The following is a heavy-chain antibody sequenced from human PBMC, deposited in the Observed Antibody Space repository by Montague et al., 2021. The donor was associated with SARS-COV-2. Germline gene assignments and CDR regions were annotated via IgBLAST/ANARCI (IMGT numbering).Heavy chain of an antibody. CDR2: INHSGTT. V-gene: IGHV4-34*01. Sequence: SETLSLPFSFSGGSFSGYYWTWIRQSPGKGLEWIAEINHSGTTNYNFNPSLRSRVTISVDTSKSQFSLKLSSVTAADTGVYYCARWDPQTLTLIGLRGKSASDYWGQGTLVTVSS. J-gene: IGHJ4*02. D-gene: IGHD4-23*01. CDR3: ARWDPQTLTLIGLRGKSASDY. CDR1: GGSFSGYY.